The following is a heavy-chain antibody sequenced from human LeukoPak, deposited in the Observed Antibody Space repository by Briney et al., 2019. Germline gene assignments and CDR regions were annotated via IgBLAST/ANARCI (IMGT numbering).Heavy chain of an antibody. CDR1: GFTFSSSD. V-gene: IGHV3-30*18. D-gene: IGHD2/OR15-2a*01. CDR2: ISYESTNK. Sequence: PGGSLRLACAPSGFTFSSSDMHWVRQAPCKGREWVGVISYESTNKYYTDSVKGLITLTRDNSKNTLYLQTNTLRDEDTAVYYCAKASSNYFYYFVYWGQGTLVTVSS. CDR3: AKASSNYFYYFVY. J-gene: IGHJ4*02.